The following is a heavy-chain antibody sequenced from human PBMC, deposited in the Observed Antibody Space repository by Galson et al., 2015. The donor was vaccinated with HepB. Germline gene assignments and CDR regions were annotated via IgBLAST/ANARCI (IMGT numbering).Heavy chain of an antibody. V-gene: IGHV1-8*01. CDR2: MNPNSGNT. J-gene: IGHJ5*02. Sequence: VKVSCKASGYTFTSYDINWVRQATGQGLEWMGWMNPNSGNTGYAQKFQGRVTMTRNTSISTAYMELSSLRSEDTAVYYCARAIWYYYDSSGYYLGAWGQGTLVTVSS. D-gene: IGHD3-22*01. CDR1: GYTFTSYD. CDR3: ARAIWYYYDSSGYYLGA.